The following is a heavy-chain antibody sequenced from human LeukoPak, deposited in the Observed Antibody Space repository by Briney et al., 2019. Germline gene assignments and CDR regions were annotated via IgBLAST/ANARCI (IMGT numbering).Heavy chain of an antibody. J-gene: IGHJ4*02. CDR3: PKSDCYDSSGYYYGSDY. CDR1: GFTFSSNA. V-gene: IGHV3-23*01. CDR2: ISGSGGST. Sequence: PGGSLRLSCAAAGFTFSSNAMTWVRQAPGKGLEWVSGISGSGGSTYYADSVKGRFTISRDNSKNALYVQMTSLRAEDTAVYYCPKSDCYDSSGYYYGSDYWRQGSLVAV. D-gene: IGHD3-22*01.